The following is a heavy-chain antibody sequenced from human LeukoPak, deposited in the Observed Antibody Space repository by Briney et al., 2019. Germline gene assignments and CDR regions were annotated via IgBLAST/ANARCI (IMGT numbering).Heavy chain of an antibody. V-gene: IGHV4-39*01. CDR1: GGSISSSSYY. Sequence: YPSETLSLTCTVSGGSISSSSYYWGWIRQPPGKGLEWIGSIYYSGSTYYNPSLKSRVTISVDTSKNQFSLKLSSVTAADTAVYYCAGHSRARNYYDSSGYYYGGTRYYFDYWGQGTLVTVSS. CDR3: AGHSRARNYYDSSGYYYGGTRYYFDY. J-gene: IGHJ4*02. D-gene: IGHD3-22*01. CDR2: IYYSGST.